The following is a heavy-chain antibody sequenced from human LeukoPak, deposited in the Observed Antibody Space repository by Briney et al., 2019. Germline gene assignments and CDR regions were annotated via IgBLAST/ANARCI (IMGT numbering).Heavy chain of an antibody. CDR3: ARDTVDSSGWYYYFDY. D-gene: IGHD6-19*01. CDR2: ISGSSGIT. V-gene: IGHV3-23*01. J-gene: IGHJ4*02. CDR1: GFPFSSYA. Sequence: TGGSLRLSCVVSGFPFSSYAMSWVRQAPGKGLEWVSVISGSSGITDYADSVKGRFTISRDISSNTLYLQVSSLRAEDTAVYYCARDTVDSSGWYYYFDYWGQGTLVTVSS.